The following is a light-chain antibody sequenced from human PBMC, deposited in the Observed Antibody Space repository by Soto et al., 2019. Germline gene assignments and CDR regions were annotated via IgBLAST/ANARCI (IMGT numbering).Light chain of an antibody. CDR2: DVN. J-gene: IGLJ2*01. Sequence: QSALTQPASVSGSPGQSITISCTGTSSDIGAYNFVSWYQQHPGKAPKLMLYDVNIRPSGVSNRFSDSKSGNTASLTISGLQAEDEADYYSNSWTTSTTMIFGGGTKLTVL. V-gene: IGLV2-14*03. CDR1: SSDIGAYNF. CDR3: NSWTTSTTMI.